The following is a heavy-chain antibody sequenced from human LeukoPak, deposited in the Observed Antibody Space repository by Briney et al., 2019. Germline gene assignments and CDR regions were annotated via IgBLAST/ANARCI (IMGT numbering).Heavy chain of an antibody. CDR2: IHYSGTT. Sequence: SETLSLTCSVSGGSVRSYSWSWIRQPPGKGLEWIGYIHYSGTTNYKPSLKSRVTISVETTKNQFSLKLSSVTAADTAAYYCARHGGESLVATILHAFDIWGQGTMVTVSS. D-gene: IGHD5-12*01. CDR3: ARHGGESLVATILHAFDI. V-gene: IGHV4-59*08. CDR1: GGSVRSYS. J-gene: IGHJ3*02.